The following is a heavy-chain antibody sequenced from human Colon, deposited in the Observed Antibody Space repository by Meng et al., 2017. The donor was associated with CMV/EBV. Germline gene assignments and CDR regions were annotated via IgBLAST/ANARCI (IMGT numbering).Heavy chain of an antibody. J-gene: IGHJ4*02. CDR1: GYSIRNAYF. D-gene: IGHD3-10*01. CDR2: IYQSGIA. V-gene: IGHV4-38-2*02. CDR3: ARQLSTVGVRGEGYDY. Sequence: SETLSLTCTVSGYSIRNAYFWGWIRQPPGKGLEWIGMIYQSGIAYYNPSLKSRVTISVDTSKNQFSLKLSSVSAADTAVYYCARQLSTVGVRGEGYDYWGQGTLVTVS.